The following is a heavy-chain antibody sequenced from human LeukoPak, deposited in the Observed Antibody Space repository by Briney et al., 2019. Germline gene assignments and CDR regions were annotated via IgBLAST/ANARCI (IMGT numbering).Heavy chain of an antibody. CDR3: AKFPSGRQYYYDSSGYAPSLGY. Sequence: PGGSLRLSCAASGFTFSSYAMSWVRQAPGKGLEWVSAISGSGGSTYYADSVKGRFTISRDNSKNTLYLQMNSLRAEDTAVYYCAKFPSGRQYYYDSSGYAPSLGYWGQGTLVTVSS. D-gene: IGHD3-22*01. CDR1: GFTFSSYA. J-gene: IGHJ4*02. CDR2: ISGSGGST. V-gene: IGHV3-23*01.